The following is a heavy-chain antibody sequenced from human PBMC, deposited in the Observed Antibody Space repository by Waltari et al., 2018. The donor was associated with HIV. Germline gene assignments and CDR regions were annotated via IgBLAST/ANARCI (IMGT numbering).Heavy chain of an antibody. CDR1: GGAFNNDA. D-gene: IGHD2-2*01. J-gene: IGHJ6*02. Sequence: QVQLVQSGAEVKKPGSSVKVSCKASGGAFNNDAFSWVRQAPGQGLEWMGGIIPIFGTTNYAQKFQGRVRITADESTSTAVYYCARVICSTTSCYDLDYYYGMDVWGQGTTVTVSS. CDR3: DYYYGMDV. CDR2: IIPIFGTT. V-gene: IGHV1-69*13.